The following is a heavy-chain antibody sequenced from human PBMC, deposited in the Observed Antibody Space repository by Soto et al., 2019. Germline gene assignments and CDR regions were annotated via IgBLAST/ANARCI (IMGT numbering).Heavy chain of an antibody. CDR3: ASRSSGWYFVY. CDR2: ISGSGGST. Sequence: EVQLLESGGGLVQPGGSPRLSCAASGFTFSSYAMSWVRQAPGKGLEWVSIISGSGGSTYYADSVKGRFTISRDNSKNTLYLHMNSLRAEDTAVYYCASRSSGWYFVYWGQGTLVTVSS. V-gene: IGHV3-23*01. J-gene: IGHJ4*02. CDR1: GFTFSSYA. D-gene: IGHD6-19*01.